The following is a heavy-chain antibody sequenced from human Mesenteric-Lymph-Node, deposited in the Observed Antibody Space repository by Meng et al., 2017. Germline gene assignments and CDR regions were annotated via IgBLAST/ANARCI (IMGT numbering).Heavy chain of an antibody. CDR2: IYYSGST. V-gene: IGHV4-4*02. CDR1: GGSISSSNW. D-gene: IGHD4-11*01. CDR3: ARDRTTGRYFDY. Sequence: QVPRQESGPGLGKRSGTLSLTCAVSGGSISSSNWWSWVRQPPGKGLEWIGYIYYSGSTYYNPSLKSRVTISVDTSKNQFSLKLSSVTAADTAVYYCARDRTTGRYFDYWGQGTLVTVSS. J-gene: IGHJ4*02.